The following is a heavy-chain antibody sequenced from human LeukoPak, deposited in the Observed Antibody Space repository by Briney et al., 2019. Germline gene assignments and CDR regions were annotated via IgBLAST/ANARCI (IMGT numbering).Heavy chain of an antibody. D-gene: IGHD1-1*01. Sequence: SETLSLTCAVSGGSITNSCWNWIRQSPGKGLEWIGYINYSGTTNYNPSLKNRVTISVDTSKNQFSLKLSSVTAADTAVYFCARDPLSTNDFDIWGQGTMVTVSS. J-gene: IGHJ3*02. CDR2: INYSGTT. CDR3: ARDPLSTNDFDI. CDR1: GGSITNSC. V-gene: IGHV4-59*01.